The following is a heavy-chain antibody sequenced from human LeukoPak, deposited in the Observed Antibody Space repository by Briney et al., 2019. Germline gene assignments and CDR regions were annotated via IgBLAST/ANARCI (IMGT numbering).Heavy chain of an antibody. D-gene: IGHD2-2*01. CDR1: GFTFSSYA. J-gene: IGHJ4*02. V-gene: IGHV3-49*04. CDR3: TSSTSCWFCGRDFDY. Sequence: SGGSLRLSCAASGFTFSSYAMSWVRQAPGKGLEWVGFIRSKAYGGTTEYAASVKGRFTISRDDSKSIAYLQMNSLKTEDTAVYYCTSSTSCWFCGRDFDYWGQGTLVTVSS. CDR2: IRSKAYGGTT.